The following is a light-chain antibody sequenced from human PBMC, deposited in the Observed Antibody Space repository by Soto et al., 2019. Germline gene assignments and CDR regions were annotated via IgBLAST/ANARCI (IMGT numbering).Light chain of an antibody. Sequence: QLVLTQSPSASASLGASVKLTCTLSSGHSIYAIAWHQQQPEKGPRYLMKLNSDGSHSKGDGIPDRFSGSSSGAERYLTISSLQSEDEADYYCQTWGTGIPVVFGGGTKLTVL. CDR1: SGHSIYA. CDR3: QTWGTGIPVV. CDR2: LNSDGSH. V-gene: IGLV4-69*01. J-gene: IGLJ2*01.